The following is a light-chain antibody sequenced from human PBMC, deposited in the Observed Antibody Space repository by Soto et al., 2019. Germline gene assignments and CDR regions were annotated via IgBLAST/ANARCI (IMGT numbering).Light chain of an antibody. J-gene: IGKJ2*01. Sequence: EIVMTQSPATLSVSPGERATLSCRASQNVDSSLAWYQQKPGQAPRLLIYGASTRATGIPARFSGSGSGTEFTLTISSLQSEDFAVCYCQQYNNWPPATFGQGTKLEIK. CDR3: QQYNNWPPAT. CDR1: QNVDSS. CDR2: GAS. V-gene: IGKV3-15*01.